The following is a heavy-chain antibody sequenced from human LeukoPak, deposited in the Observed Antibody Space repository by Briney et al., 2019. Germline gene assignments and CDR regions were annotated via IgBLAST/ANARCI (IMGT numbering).Heavy chain of an antibody. CDR2: INSDGSST. CDR1: GFTFSSYW. Sequence: TGGSPRLSCAASGFTFSSYWMHWVRQAPGKGLVWVSRINSDGSSTSYADSVKGRFTISRDNAKNTLYLQMNSLRAEDTAVYYCAMNTEYCTNGVCSIDYWGQGTLVTVSS. J-gene: IGHJ4*02. CDR3: AMNTEYCTNGVCSIDY. V-gene: IGHV3-74*01. D-gene: IGHD2-8*01.